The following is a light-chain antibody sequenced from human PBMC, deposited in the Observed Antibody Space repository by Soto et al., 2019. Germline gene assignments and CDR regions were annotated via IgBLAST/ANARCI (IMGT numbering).Light chain of an antibody. V-gene: IGLV3-27*01. J-gene: IGLJ1*01. CDR1: LLAQKF. CDR3: SSYTSGTTLYV. CDR2: KDT. Sequence: SYELTQPSSVSVSPGQTARITCSGDLLAQKFARWFQQKPGQAPVLLIFKDTERPSEISERFSGSSSGTTVTLTISGAQVEDEADYYCSSYTSGTTLYVFGTGTKLTV.